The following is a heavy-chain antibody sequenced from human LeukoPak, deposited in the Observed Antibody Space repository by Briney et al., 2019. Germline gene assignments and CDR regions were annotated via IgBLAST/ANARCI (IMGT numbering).Heavy chain of an antibody. V-gene: IGHV4-59*01. CDR3: ARSRDGYNHEGYFDS. J-gene: IGHJ4*02. CDR2: IHYSGST. CDR1: GGSMSSYY. D-gene: IGHD5-24*01. Sequence: SETLSLTCTVSGGSMSSYYWNWIRQPPGKGLEWIGYIHYSGSTHYNPSLKSRVTISVDTSKNQFSLKLTAMTAADTAAYYCARSRDGYNHEGYFDSWGQGTLVTVSS.